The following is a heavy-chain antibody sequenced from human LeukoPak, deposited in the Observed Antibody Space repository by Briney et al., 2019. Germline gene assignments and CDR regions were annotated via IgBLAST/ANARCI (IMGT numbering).Heavy chain of an antibody. Sequence: GGSLRLSCAASGFTFSSYGMHWVRQAPGEGLEWVAVIWYDGSNKYYADSVKGRFTISRDKSKNTLYLQMNSLRAEDTAVYYCAREGYYDSSGANWFDPWGQGTLVTVSS. D-gene: IGHD3-22*01. CDR3: AREGYYDSSGANWFDP. J-gene: IGHJ5*02. CDR2: IWYDGSNK. CDR1: GFTFSSYG. V-gene: IGHV3-33*01.